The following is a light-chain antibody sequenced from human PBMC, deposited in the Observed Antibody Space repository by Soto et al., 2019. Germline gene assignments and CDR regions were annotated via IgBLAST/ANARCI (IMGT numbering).Light chain of an antibody. Sequence: EIVLTQSPATLSLSPGERATLSCRASQSVSSYLAWYQQKPGKAPRLPTHDASNRATGIPARFIGGGSGTDFSLTVSSLEPEDFAVYYCQQRFNWPRFTFGQGTKLEIK. V-gene: IGKV3-11*01. CDR2: DAS. J-gene: IGKJ2*01. CDR3: QQRFNWPRFT. CDR1: QSVSSY.